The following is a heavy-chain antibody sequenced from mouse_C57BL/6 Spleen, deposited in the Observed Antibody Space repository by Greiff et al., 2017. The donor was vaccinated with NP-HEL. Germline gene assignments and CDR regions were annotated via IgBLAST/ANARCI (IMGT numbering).Heavy chain of an antibody. J-gene: IGHJ3*01. Sequence: QVQLQQPGAELVRPGSSVKLSCKASGYTFTSYWMHWVKQRPIQGLEWIGNIDPSDSETHYNQKFKDKATLTVDKSSSTAYMQLSSLTSEDSAVYYCARGGRHGDWQLAYWGQGTLVTVSA. CDR2: IDPSDSET. D-gene: IGHD6-1*01. V-gene: IGHV1-52*01. CDR1: GYTFTSYW. CDR3: ARGGRHGDWQLAY.